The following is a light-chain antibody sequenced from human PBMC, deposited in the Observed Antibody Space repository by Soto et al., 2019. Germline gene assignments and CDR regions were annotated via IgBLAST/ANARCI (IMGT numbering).Light chain of an antibody. CDR1: QTLYNN. Sequence: EIVMTQSPATLSVSPGERATLSCRASQTLYNNLAWYQQKLGQAPRLLIYGASARATDIPASFSGSGSGTEFPLTISGLQSEDFGIYYCQQYSDWPLTFGGGTKVEIK. J-gene: IGKJ4*01. CDR2: GAS. CDR3: QQYSDWPLT. V-gene: IGKV3-15*01.